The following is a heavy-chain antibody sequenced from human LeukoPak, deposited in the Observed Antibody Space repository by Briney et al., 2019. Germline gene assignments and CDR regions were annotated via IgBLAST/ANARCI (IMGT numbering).Heavy chain of an antibody. J-gene: IGHJ4*02. CDR3: ARAVADYYDSSAPTYYFDY. V-gene: IGHV3-53*01. D-gene: IGHD3-22*01. CDR1: GFTVSSNY. CDR2: IYSGGST. Sequence: GGSLRLSCAASGFTVSSNYMSWVRQAPGKGLEWVSVIYSGGSTYYADSVKGRFTISRDNSKNTLYLQMNSLRAEDTAVYYCARAVADYYDSSAPTYYFDYWGQGTLVTVSS.